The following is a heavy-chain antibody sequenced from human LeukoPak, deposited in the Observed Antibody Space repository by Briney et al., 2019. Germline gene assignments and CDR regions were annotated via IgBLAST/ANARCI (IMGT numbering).Heavy chain of an antibody. CDR3: AKEAYYYGSGSYYRAVDY. D-gene: IGHD3-10*01. J-gene: IGHJ4*02. CDR2: ISGSGGST. Sequence: PGGSLRLSCAASGFTFSSYAMSWVRQAPGKGLEWVSAISGSGGSTYYADSVKGRLTISRDNSKNTLYLQMNSLRAEDTAVYYCAKEAYYYGSGSYYRAVDYWGQGTLVTVSS. V-gene: IGHV3-23*01. CDR1: GFTFSSYA.